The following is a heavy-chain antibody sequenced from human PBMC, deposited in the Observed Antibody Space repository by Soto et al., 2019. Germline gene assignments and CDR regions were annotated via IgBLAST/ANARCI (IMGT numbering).Heavy chain of an antibody. D-gene: IGHD3-16*01. CDR1: GFTSSYYW. CDR2: IHSGGTST. J-gene: IGHJ3*01. CDR3: VRGDRGVFDL. V-gene: IGHV3-74*01. Sequence: EVQLVESGGGVVQPGESLRLSCAASGFTSSYYWMHWVRQAPGKWLVWVSRIHSGGTSTTYANSVKGRFTISRARAMNALYPPVIGLRAEATAVYSCVRGDRGVFDLWGQGAVVTVSS.